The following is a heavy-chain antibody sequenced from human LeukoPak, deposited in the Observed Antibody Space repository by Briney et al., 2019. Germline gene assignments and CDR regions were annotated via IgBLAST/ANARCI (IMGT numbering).Heavy chain of an antibody. CDR1: GFTFSSYS. J-gene: IGHJ5*02. Sequence: GGSLRLSCAASGFTFSSYSMNWVRQAPGKGLEWVSSISSSSSYIYYADSVKGRFTISRDNAKNSLYLQMNSLRAEDTAVYYCAKDRDQWLVPSRGFDPWGQGTLVTVSS. CDR2: ISSSSSYI. D-gene: IGHD6-19*01. CDR3: AKDRDQWLVPSRGFDP. V-gene: IGHV3-21*04.